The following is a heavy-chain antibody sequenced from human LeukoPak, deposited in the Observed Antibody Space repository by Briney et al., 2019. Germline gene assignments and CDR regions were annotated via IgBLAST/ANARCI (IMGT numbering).Heavy chain of an antibody. Sequence: PSETLSLTCAVYGGSFSGYYWGWIRQPPGKGLEWIGEINHSGSTNYNPSLKSRVTISVDTSKNQFSLKLSSVTAADTAVYYCAREADYDILTGSSWFDPWGQGTLVTVSS. CDR2: INHSGST. CDR1: GGSFSGYY. V-gene: IGHV4-34*01. J-gene: IGHJ5*02. D-gene: IGHD3-9*01. CDR3: AREADYDILTGSSWFDP.